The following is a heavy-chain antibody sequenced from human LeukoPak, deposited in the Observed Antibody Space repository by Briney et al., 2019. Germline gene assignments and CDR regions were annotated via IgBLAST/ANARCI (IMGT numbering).Heavy chain of an antibody. Sequence: ASVKVSCTASGYTFTSYGISWVRKAPGQGLEWMGWISAYNGNTNYAQKLQGRLTMTTDASTSTANMELKSLRSDDTAVYYCAKDQGWCSGGNCYPHYWGQGTLVTVSS. V-gene: IGHV1-18*01. D-gene: IGHD2-15*01. CDR2: ISAYNGNT. CDR1: GYTFTSYG. CDR3: AKDQGWCSGGNCYPHY. J-gene: IGHJ4*02.